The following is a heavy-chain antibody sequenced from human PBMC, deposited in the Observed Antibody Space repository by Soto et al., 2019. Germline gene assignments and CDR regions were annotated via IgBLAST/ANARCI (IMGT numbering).Heavy chain of an antibody. J-gene: IGHJ3*02. CDR1: GYTFTGYY. Sequence: ASVKVSCKASGYTFTGYYMHWVRQAPGQGLEWMGWINPNSGGTNYAQKFQRWVTMTRDTSISTAYMELSRLRSDDTAVYYCAREGVQYSSSYAFDIWGQGTMVTVSS. CDR3: AREGVQYSSSYAFDI. D-gene: IGHD6-6*01. V-gene: IGHV1-2*04. CDR2: INPNSGGT.